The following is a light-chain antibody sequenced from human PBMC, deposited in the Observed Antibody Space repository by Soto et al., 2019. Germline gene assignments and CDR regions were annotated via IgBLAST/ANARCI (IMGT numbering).Light chain of an antibody. Sequence: DIQMTQSPSFVSASVGDRVTITCRASQGISNWLAWYQQKPGKAPKLLIYATSNLQGGVPSRVSGSGSGTDFTLTIGSLQTEDSATYYCQQSSSFPLTFGPGTKVDIK. CDR2: ATS. CDR1: QGISNW. J-gene: IGKJ3*01. V-gene: IGKV1-12*01. CDR3: QQSSSFPLT.